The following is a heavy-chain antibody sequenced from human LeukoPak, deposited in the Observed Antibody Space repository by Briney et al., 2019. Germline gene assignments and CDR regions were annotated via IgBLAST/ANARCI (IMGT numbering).Heavy chain of an antibody. CDR1: GFTLSTHW. V-gene: IGHV3-7*01. CDR2: IKQDESER. CDR3: GYDRGWIFDK. D-gene: IGHD1-14*01. Sequence: GGSLRLPCAASGFTLSTHWMTWVRQAPGRGLEWVANIKQDESERYYVDSVKGRFTISRDNAKNSVYLQMNSLRAEDTAVYYCGYDRGWIFDKWGQGTLVTVSS. J-gene: IGHJ4*02.